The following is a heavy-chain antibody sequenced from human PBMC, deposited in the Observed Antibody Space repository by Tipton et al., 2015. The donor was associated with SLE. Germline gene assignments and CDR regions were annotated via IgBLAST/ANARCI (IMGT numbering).Heavy chain of an antibody. CDR1: GDSTNSDTW. J-gene: IGHJ3*02. CDR2: IFHSGYT. V-gene: IGHV4-4*02. CDR3: TRGSGAFDI. Sequence: TLSLTCAVSGDSTNSDTWWSWVRQPPGKGLEWIGEIFHSGYTSYHPSLGSRVTILIDTSKRHFSLKMTSMTAADTALYYCTRGSGAFDIWGQGTLVTVSS.